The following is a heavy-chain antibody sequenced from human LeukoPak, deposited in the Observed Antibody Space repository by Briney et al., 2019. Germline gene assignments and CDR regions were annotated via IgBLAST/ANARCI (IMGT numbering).Heavy chain of an antibody. CDR1: GFTFSSYA. V-gene: IGHV3-64*01. Sequence: PGGSLRLSCAASGFTFSSYAMHWVRQAPGKGLEYVSAISSNGGSTYYANSVKGRFTISRDNSKNTLYLQMGSLRAEDMAVYYCARGSIAVAGTGDYWGQGTLVTVSS. D-gene: IGHD6-19*01. CDR2: ISSNGGST. CDR3: ARGSIAVAGTGDY. J-gene: IGHJ4*02.